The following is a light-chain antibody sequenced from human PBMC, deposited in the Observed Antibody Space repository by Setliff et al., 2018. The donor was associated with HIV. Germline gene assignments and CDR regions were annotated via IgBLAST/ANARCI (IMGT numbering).Light chain of an antibody. V-gene: IGLV1-44*01. CDR2: SNN. CDR3: AAWDDSLNALYG. CDR1: SSNIGSNT. J-gene: IGLJ1*01. Sequence: QSALTQPPSASGTPGQRVTISCSGSSSNIGSNTVNWYQQLPGTAPKLLIYSNNQRPSGVPDRFSGSKSGTSASLAISGLQSEDEADYYCAAWDDSLNALYGFGTGTKGTVL.